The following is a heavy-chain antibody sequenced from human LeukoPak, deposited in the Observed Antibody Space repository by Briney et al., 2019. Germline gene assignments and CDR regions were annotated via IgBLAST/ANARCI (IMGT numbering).Heavy chain of an antibody. Sequence: PGGSLRLSCAASGFTSSSYGMHWVRQAPGKGLEWVAVISYDGSNKYYADSVKGRFTISRDNAKNSLYLQMNSLRAEDTAVYYCARVRAADRYYYYGMGVWGQGTTVTVSS. CDR1: GFTSSSYG. V-gene: IGHV3-30*03. D-gene: IGHD6-13*01. CDR2: ISYDGSNK. J-gene: IGHJ6*02. CDR3: ARVRAADRYYYYGMGV.